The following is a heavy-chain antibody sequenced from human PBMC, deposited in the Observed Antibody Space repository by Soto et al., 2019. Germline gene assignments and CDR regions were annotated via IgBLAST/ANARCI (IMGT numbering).Heavy chain of an antibody. CDR3: AKDVSSGDYSWGSYEGIGYFDY. V-gene: IGHV3-23*01. D-gene: IGHD3-16*01. J-gene: IGHJ4*02. Sequence: EVQLLESGGGLVQPGGSLRLSCAASGFTFSSYAMSWVRQAPGKGLEWVSAISGSGGSTYYADSVKGRFSISSDNTKNTLYLQMNSLRAWDTAVYYCAKDVSSGDYSWGSYEGIGYFDYWGQGTMVTVSS. CDR2: ISGSGGST. CDR1: GFTFSSYA.